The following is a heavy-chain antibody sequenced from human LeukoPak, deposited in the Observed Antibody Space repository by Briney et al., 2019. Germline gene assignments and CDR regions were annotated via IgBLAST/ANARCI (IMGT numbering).Heavy chain of an antibody. CDR2: IKEDGSDK. J-gene: IGHJ6*02. CDR3: AKTRGYMDV. V-gene: IGHV3-7*05. Sequence: GGSLRLSCAASGFIFNNYWMSWGRQAPGKGLEWVANIKEDGSDKYHVDSVEGRFTISRDNAKNSLYLQMNSLRAEDTAVYYCAKTRGYMDVWGQGTTVTVSS. D-gene: IGHD3-10*01. CDR1: GFIFNNYW.